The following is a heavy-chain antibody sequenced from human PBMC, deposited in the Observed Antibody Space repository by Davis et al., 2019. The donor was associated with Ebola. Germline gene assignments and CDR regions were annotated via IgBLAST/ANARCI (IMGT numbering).Heavy chain of an antibody. D-gene: IGHD3-10*01. CDR2: FDPEDGET. Sequence: AASVKVSCKVSGYTLTELSMHWVRQVPGKGLEWMGGFDPEDGETIYAQKFQGRVTMTEDTSTDTAYMELSSLRSEDTAVYYCAISAPYYGSGSYAFDIWGQGTMVTVSS. CDR1: GYTLTELS. V-gene: IGHV1-24*01. J-gene: IGHJ3*02. CDR3: AISAPYYGSGSYAFDI.